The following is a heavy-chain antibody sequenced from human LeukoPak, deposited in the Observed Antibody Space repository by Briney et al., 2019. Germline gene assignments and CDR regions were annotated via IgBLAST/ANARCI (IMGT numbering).Heavy chain of an antibody. Sequence: ASVKVSCKASGYTFTSYGISWVRQAPGQGLEWMGWISAYNGNTNYAQKLQGRVTMTTDTSTSTAYMELRSLRSDDTAVYYCARVSDYGSGSANWFGPWGQGTLVTVSS. CDR3: ARVSDYGSGSANWFGP. CDR2: ISAYNGNT. CDR1: GYTFTSYG. J-gene: IGHJ5*02. D-gene: IGHD3-10*01. V-gene: IGHV1-18*01.